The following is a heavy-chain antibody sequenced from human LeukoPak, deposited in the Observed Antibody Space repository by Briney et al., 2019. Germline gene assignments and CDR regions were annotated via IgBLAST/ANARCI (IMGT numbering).Heavy chain of an antibody. CDR2: ISYDGSNK. Sequence: GGSLRLSCAVSGFTFSSYSMNWVRQAPGKGLEWVAVISYDGSNKYYADSVKGRFTISRDNSKNTLYLQMNSLRAEDTAVYYCARVPIGLFYYFDYWGQGTLVTVSS. D-gene: IGHD3-22*01. CDR3: ARVPIGLFYYFDY. V-gene: IGHV3-30*03. CDR1: GFTFSSYS. J-gene: IGHJ4*02.